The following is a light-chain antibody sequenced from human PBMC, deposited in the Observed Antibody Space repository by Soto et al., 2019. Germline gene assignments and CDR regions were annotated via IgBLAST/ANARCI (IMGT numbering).Light chain of an antibody. CDR3: CSYAGSNTFTYV. J-gene: IGLJ1*01. Sequence: QSALTQPPSASGSPGQSVTISCTGTSTDVGYHNYVSWYQQHPGKAPKLIIYEVSKRPSGVPDRFSGSKSGNTASLTVSGLQAEDEAEYYCCSYAGSNTFTYVFGTGTKLTVL. CDR2: EVS. CDR1: STDVGYHNY. V-gene: IGLV2-8*01.